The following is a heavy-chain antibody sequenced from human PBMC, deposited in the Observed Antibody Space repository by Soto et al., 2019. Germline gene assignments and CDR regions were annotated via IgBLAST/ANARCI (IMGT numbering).Heavy chain of an antibody. D-gene: IGHD3-22*01. J-gene: IGHJ4*02. Sequence: SETLSLTCTVSGGSISSYYWSWIRQPPGKGLEWIGYIYYSGSTNYNPSLKSRVTISVDTSKNQFSLKLSSVTAADTAVYYCERDRRNYYDSSVPIFVYWCQGTLLTVSS. V-gene: IGHV4-59*01. CDR2: IYYSGST. CDR1: GGSISSYY. CDR3: ERDRRNYYDSSVPIFVY.